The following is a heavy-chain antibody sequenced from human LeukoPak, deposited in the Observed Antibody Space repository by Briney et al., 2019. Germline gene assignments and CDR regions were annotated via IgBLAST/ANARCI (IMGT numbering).Heavy chain of an antibody. V-gene: IGHV3-23*01. CDR3: AKAYCSSTSCPFDP. D-gene: IGHD2-2*01. CDR2: ISGSGGST. J-gene: IGHJ5*02. Sequence: GGSLRLSCAASGFTFSIYAMSWVRQAPGKGLEWVSAISGSGGSTYYADSVKGRFTISRDNSKNTLYLQMNSLRAEDTAVYYCAKAYCSSTSCPFDPWGQGTLVTVSS. CDR1: GFTFSIYA.